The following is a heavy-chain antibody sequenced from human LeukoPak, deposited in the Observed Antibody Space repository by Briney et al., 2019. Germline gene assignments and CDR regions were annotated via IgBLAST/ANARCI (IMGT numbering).Heavy chain of an antibody. CDR2: INPNSGKT. V-gene: IGHV1-8*01. CDR3: ARGWGFEDIVVVPAAPYYYGMDV. Sequence: ASVKVSCKASGYTFTSYDINWVRQATGQGLEWMGWINPNSGKTGYAQKFQGRVTMTRNTSISTAYMELSSLRSEDTAVYYCARGWGFEDIVVVPAAPYYYGMDVWGQGTTVTVSS. D-gene: IGHD2-2*01. CDR1: GYTFTSYD. J-gene: IGHJ6*02.